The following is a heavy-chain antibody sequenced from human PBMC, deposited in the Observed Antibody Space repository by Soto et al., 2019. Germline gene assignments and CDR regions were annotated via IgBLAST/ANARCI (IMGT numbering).Heavy chain of an antibody. CDR1: GGSISSYY. Sequence: KASETLSLTCTVSGGSISSYYWSWIRQPPGKGLEWIGYIYYSGITNYNPSLKGRVTISVDTSKNQFSLKLSSVTAADTAVYYCARYHGDLYYFDYWGQGTLVTVSS. J-gene: IGHJ4*02. CDR3: ARYHGDLYYFDY. CDR2: IYYSGIT. V-gene: IGHV4-59*08. D-gene: IGHD4-17*01.